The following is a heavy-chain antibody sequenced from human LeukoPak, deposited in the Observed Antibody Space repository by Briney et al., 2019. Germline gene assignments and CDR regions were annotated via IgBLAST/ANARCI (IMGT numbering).Heavy chain of an antibody. CDR1: GFTFRNYV. V-gene: IGHV3-30-3*01. CDR3: AREGYYGSGSPPSLYFDY. J-gene: IGHJ4*02. Sequence: GGSLSLSCAASGFTFRNYVIHWVRQAPGKGLEWVAVTSSDLNVKLYADSVKGRFTISRDNSRGTLYLQMNSLRPEDTAIYYCAREGYYGSGSPPSLYFDYWGQGTLVTVSS. D-gene: IGHD3-10*01. CDR2: TSSDLNVK.